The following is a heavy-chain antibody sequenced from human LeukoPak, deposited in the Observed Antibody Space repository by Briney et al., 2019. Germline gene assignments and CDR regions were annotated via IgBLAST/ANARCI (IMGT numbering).Heavy chain of an antibody. Sequence: ASVKLFCKASGGTFSRYDIRWVRQDPGQGLEWMGGIIPIFGTANYAQKLEGRVKITADKSTRTLYMALRTQSCEDTAVYLCARVRVSNSLSVKGIFDYGGKGNLVSVSS. V-gene: IGHV1-69*06. CDR3: ARVRVSNSLSVKGIFDY. D-gene: IGHD6-13*01. CDR1: GGTFSRYD. J-gene: IGHJ4*02. CDR2: IIPIFGTA.